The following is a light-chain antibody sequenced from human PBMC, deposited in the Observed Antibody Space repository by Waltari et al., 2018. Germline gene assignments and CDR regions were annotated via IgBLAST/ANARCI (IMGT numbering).Light chain of an antibody. Sequence: IVLTQSPGTASLSPGERVTLSCRASQTVGSSSLAWYQQKPGQAPRLVIYRASRRATGIPDRFSSSGSGTDFSLTISRLEPEDFAVYYCQQHGTLPATFGQGTKVEIK. J-gene: IGKJ1*01. V-gene: IGKV3-20*01. CDR3: QQHGTLPAT. CDR2: RAS. CDR1: QTVGSSS.